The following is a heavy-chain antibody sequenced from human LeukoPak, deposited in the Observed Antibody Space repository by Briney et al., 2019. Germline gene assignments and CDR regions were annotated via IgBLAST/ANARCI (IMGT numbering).Heavy chain of an antibody. J-gene: IGHJ3*02. CDR1: GGSISSYY. CDR3: ARQTWYGAFDI. V-gene: IGHV4-59*08. Sequence: SETLSLTCTVSGGSISSYYWSWIRQPPGMGLEWIGYIYYSGSTNYNPSLKSRVTISVDTSKNQFSLKLSSVTAADTAVYYCARQTWYGAFDIWGQGTMVTVSS. D-gene: IGHD2-15*01. CDR2: IYYSGST.